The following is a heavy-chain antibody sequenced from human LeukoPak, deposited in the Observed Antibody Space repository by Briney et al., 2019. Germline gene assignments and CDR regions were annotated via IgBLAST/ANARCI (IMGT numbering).Heavy chain of an antibody. CDR1: GYTLTELS. CDR3: ATGPIASYSSSSYGMDV. CDR2: FDPEDGET. D-gene: IGHD6-13*01. V-gene: IGHV1-24*01. J-gene: IGHJ6*02. Sequence: ASVKVSCKVSGYTLTELSMHWVRQAPGNGLERMGGFDPEDGETIYAQKFQGRVTMTEDTSTDTAYMELSSLRSEDTAVYYCATGPIASYSSSSYGMDVWGQGTTVTVSS.